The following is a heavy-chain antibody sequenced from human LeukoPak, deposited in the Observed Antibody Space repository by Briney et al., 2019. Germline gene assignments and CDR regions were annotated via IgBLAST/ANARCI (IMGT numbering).Heavy chain of an antibody. D-gene: IGHD4-17*01. CDR2: IYYSGST. CDR1: GGSISSYY. J-gene: IGHJ3*02. V-gene: IGHV4-59*01. Sequence: SETLSLTCTVSGGSISSYYWSWIRQPPGKGLEWIGYIYYSGSTNYNPSLKSRVTISVDTSKNQFSLKLSSVTAADTAVYYCARDLPTTTVTTLDAFDIWGQGTMVTVSS. CDR3: ARDLPTTTVTTLDAFDI.